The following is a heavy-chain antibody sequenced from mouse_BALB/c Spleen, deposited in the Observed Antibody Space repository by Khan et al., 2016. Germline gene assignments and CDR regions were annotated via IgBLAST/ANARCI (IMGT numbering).Heavy chain of an antibody. J-gene: IGHJ2*01. CDR1: GYTFTSYW. CDR2: IYPGDGDT. D-gene: IGHD3-3*01. Sequence: LQESGAELARPGASVKLSCKASGYTFTSYWMQWVKQRPGQGLEWIGAIYPGDGDTRYTQKFKGKATLTADKSSSTAYMQLSSLASEDSAVYYCAREGGPDYWGQGTTLTVSS. CDR3: AREGGPDY. V-gene: IGHV1-87*01.